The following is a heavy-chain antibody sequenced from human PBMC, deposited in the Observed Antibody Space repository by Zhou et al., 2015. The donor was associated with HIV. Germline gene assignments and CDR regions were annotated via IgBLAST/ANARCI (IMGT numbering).Heavy chain of an antibody. CDR2: IFPTDSRT. CDR3: AKEPSWSGGLDS. J-gene: IGHJ5*01. Sequence: QVQLVQSGAEVKKPGASVKVSCKASGYTFTSYDINWVRQATGQGLEWMGVIFPTDSRTSYSQKFQGRVSMTRDTSTDTVYLEMSSLRSEDTAIYYCAKEPSWSGGLDSWGQGTLVTVSS. V-gene: IGHV1-46*01. D-gene: IGHD6-13*01. CDR1: GYTFTSYD.